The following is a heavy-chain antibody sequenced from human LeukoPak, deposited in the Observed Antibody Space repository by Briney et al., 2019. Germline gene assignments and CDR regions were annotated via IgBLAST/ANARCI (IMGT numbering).Heavy chain of an antibody. Sequence: PSETLSLTSADYGEPLTGYYWSWIRHSPGKGLQWIAEVNHRGDTNYNPSVKGRVTISVDTSKNQFSLKVTSLTAADTAVYFCARGPTISETGYFDYWGQGTLVTGSS. CDR3: ARGPTISETGYFDY. J-gene: IGHJ4*03. V-gene: IGHV4-34*01. D-gene: IGHD1-1*01. CDR1: GEPLTGYY. CDR2: VNHRGDT.